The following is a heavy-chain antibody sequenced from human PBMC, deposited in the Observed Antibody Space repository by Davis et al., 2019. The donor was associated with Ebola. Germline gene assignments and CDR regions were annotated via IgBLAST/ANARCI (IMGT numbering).Heavy chain of an antibody. CDR1: GFTFSSYE. V-gene: IGHV3-48*03. CDR3: ARVQHDILTGYYDY. CDR2: ISSSGSII. J-gene: IGHJ4*02. Sequence: GESLKISCAASGFTFSSYEMNWVRQAPGKGLEWVSYISSSGSIIYYADSVKGRFTISRDNAKNSLYLQMNSLRAEDTAVYYCARVQHDILTGYYDYWGQGTLVTVSS. D-gene: IGHD3-9*01.